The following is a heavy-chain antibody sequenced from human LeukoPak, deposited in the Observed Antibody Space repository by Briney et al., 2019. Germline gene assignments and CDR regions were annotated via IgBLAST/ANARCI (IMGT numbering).Heavy chain of an antibody. Sequence: SETLSLTCTVSGGSMSTYYWSWIRQPPGKGLEWIGYIYDSGSTSYNPSLKSRVTISVDTSKNQFSLQLSSVTAADTAVYYCARRGSGGRSFDYWGQGTLVTVSS. J-gene: IGHJ4*02. CDR3: ARRGSGGRSFDY. V-gene: IGHV4-59*08. D-gene: IGHD3-10*01. CDR1: GGSMSTYY. CDR2: IYDSGST.